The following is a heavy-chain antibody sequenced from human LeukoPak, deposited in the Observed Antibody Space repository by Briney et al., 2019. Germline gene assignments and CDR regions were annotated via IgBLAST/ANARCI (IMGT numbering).Heavy chain of an antibody. Sequence: KPSETLSLTCTVSGGSISSYYWSWIRQPPGKGLEWIGYIYYGGSTNYNPSLKSRVTISVDTSKNQFSLKLSSVTAADTAVYYCAKSDYYASGLDYWGQGTLVTVSS. V-gene: IGHV4-59*01. CDR3: AKSDYYASGLDY. D-gene: IGHD3-10*01. CDR2: IYYGGST. CDR1: GGSISSYY. J-gene: IGHJ4*02.